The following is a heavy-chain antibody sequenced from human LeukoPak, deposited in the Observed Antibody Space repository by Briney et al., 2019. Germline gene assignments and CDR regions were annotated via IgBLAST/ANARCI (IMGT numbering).Heavy chain of an antibody. Sequence: GGSLRLSCAASGFTFSSYSMNWVRQAPGKGLEWVSYISSSSSTIYYADSVKGRFTISRDNAENSLYLQMNSLRAEDTAVYYCARENMATIKPRRIAGFDPWGQGTLVTVSS. D-gene: IGHD5-12*01. CDR1: GFTFSSYS. CDR2: ISSSSSTI. J-gene: IGHJ5*02. V-gene: IGHV3-48*01. CDR3: ARENMATIKPRRIAGFDP.